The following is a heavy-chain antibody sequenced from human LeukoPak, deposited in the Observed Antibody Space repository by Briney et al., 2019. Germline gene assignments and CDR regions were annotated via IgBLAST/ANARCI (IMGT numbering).Heavy chain of an antibody. Sequence: GGSLRLSCAASGFTFSSYAMSWVRQAPGKGLEWVSGSGSGGSTYYADSVKGRFTISRDNAKNSLYLQMNSLRAEDTAVYYCARTRSSWLYYFDYWGQGTLVTVTS. J-gene: IGHJ4*02. CDR2: SGSGGST. V-gene: IGHV3-23*01. CDR1: GFTFSSYA. CDR3: ARTRSSWLYYFDY. D-gene: IGHD6-13*01.